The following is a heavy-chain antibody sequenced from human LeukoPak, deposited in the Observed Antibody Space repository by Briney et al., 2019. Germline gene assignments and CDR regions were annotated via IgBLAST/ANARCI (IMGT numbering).Heavy chain of an antibody. CDR2: IYYSGST. Sequence: PSETPSLTFPVSGGSIRSYYWGWSRPSPRKGLGVIGNIYYSGSTNYKPSLKSRVTISVDTSQNQFFLKLSSVTAADTAMSYCARVLSCGGACYSFDQWGQGTLVTVSS. J-gene: IGHJ4*02. V-gene: IGHV4-59*01. CDR3: ARVLSCGGACYSFDQ. D-gene: IGHD2-21*02. CDR1: GGSIRSYY.